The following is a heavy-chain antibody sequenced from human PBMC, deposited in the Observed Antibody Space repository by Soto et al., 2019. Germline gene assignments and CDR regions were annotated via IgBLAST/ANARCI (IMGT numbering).Heavy chain of an antibody. J-gene: IGHJ4*02. CDR2: ICNSGGT. CDR3: ARGVGRYGSNLDY. V-gene: IGHV4-59*01. Sequence: QVQLQESGPGLVKPSETLSLTCTVSGGSISSYCWSWVRQPPGEGLEWIANICNSGGTNYNPSLRSRVVISLDTARNHFSLKLSSVTAADPAVYYCARGVGRYGSNLDYWGQGTLVTVSS. CDR1: GGSISSYC. D-gene: IGHD1-26*01.